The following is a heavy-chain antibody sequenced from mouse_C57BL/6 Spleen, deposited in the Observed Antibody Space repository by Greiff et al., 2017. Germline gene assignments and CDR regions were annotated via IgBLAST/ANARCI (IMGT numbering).Heavy chain of an antibody. CDR3: ARGGYYYGSSSY. J-gene: IGHJ3*01. CDR1: GYTFTSFW. CDR2: INPSNGGS. Sequence: QVQLQQPGTELVKPGASVMLSCKASGYTFTSFWMHWVMQRPGQGLEWIGNINPSNGGSNYNEKFKSKATLTVDKSSSTAYMQLSNLTSEDSAVYYCARGGYYYGSSSYWGQGTLVTVAA. D-gene: IGHD1-1*01. V-gene: IGHV1-53*01.